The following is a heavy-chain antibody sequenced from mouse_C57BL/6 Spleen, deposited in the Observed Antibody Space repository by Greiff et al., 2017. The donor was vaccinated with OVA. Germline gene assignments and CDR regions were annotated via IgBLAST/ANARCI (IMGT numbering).Heavy chain of an antibody. J-gene: IGHJ4*01. CDR2: IYPGDGDT. D-gene: IGHD2-5*01. CDR3: ARDYYSNSWDLMDY. V-gene: IGHV1-80*01. Sequence: QVQLKQSGAELVKPGASVKISCKASGYAFSSYWMNWVKQRPGKGLEWIGQIYPGDGDTNYNGKFKGKATLTADKSSSTAYMQLSSLTSEDSAVYFCARDYYSNSWDLMDYWGQGTSVTVSS. CDR1: GYAFSSYW.